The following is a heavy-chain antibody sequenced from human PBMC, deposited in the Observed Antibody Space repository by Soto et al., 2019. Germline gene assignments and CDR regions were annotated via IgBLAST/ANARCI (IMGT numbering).Heavy chain of an antibody. V-gene: IGHV4-34*01. J-gene: IGHJ5*02. CDR2: INHSGST. CDR1: GGSISGYY. Sequence: SETLSLTCTVSGGSISGYYWTWIRQPPGTGLKWIGEINHSGSTNYNPSLKSRVTISVDTSKNQFSLKLFSVTAAVTSVYYCARLIYDSGSYYWFDPWGQGTLVTVSS. D-gene: IGHD3-10*01. CDR3: ARLIYDSGSYYWFDP.